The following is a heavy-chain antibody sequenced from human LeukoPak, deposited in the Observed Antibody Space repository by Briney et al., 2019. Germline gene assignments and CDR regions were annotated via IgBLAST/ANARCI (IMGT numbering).Heavy chain of an antibody. CDR2: IYSGGST. CDR1: GLAVRSNY. V-gene: IGHV3-53*01. D-gene: IGHD5-24*01. J-gene: IGHJ4*02. Sequence: GGSLRLSCAASGLAVRSNYMSWVRQAPGKGLEWVSVIYSGGSTYYADSVKGRFTISRDNSKNTLYLQMNSLRAEDTAVYYCASERDGYNWSYWGQGTLVTVSS. CDR3: ASERDGYNWSY.